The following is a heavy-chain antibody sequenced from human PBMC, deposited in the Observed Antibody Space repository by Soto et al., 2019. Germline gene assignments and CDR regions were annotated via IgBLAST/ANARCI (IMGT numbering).Heavy chain of an antibody. CDR3: ARQDCSGGSCYESGYGMDV. Sequence: GESLKISCKGSGYSFTSYWISWVRQMPGKGLEWMGRIDPSDSYTNYSPSFQGHVTISADKSISTAYLQWSSLKASDTAMYYCARQDCSGGSCYESGYGMDVWGQGTTVTVYS. CDR1: GYSFTSYW. D-gene: IGHD2-15*01. V-gene: IGHV5-10-1*01. CDR2: IDPSDSYT. J-gene: IGHJ6*02.